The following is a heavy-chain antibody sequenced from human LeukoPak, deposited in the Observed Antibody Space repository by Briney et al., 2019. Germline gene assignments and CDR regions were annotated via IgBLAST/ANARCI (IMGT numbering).Heavy chain of an antibody. D-gene: IGHD6-6*01. J-gene: IGHJ4*02. CDR3: ARVGRMYRGSLPLYSSSSGLSHFDY. CDR1: GFPFSSYG. CDR2: VSPRSSTI. V-gene: IGHV3-48*04. Sequence: PGGSLRLSCAASGFPFSSYGMNWVRQAPGRGLEWVSYVSPRSSTIYHADSVKGRFTISRDNAKNSLYLQMNSLRAEDTALYYCARVGRMYRGSLPLYSSSSGLSHFDYWGQGTLVTVSS.